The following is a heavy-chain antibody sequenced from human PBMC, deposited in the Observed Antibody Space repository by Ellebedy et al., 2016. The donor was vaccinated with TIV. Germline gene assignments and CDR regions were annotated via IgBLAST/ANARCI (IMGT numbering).Heavy chain of an antibody. CDR3: VRDLSGGSLFDC. CDR1: GDSVSNNNAA. Sequence: SQTLSLTCAISGDSVSNNNAAWHWIRQSPSRGLEWLGRTYYRSKWYNDYAVSVKSRITISPDTSTNQFSLQMNSVTPEDSALYYCVRDLSGGSLFDCWGQGTLVTVSS. D-gene: IGHD2-8*02. CDR2: TYYRSKWYN. V-gene: IGHV6-1*01. J-gene: IGHJ4*02.